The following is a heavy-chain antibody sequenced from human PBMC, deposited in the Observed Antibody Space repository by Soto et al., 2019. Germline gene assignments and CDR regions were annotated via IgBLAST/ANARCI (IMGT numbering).Heavy chain of an antibody. CDR2: ISGSGGST. CDR1: GFTFSSYA. J-gene: IGHJ4*02. Sequence: GGSLRLSCAASGFTFSSYAMSWVRQAPGKGLEWVSAISGSGGSTYYADSVKGRFTISRDNSKNTLYLQMNSLRAEDTAVYYCATRPEPAAYDFWSGYPPFDYWGQGTLVTVSS. CDR3: ATRPEPAAYDFWSGYPPFDY. D-gene: IGHD3-3*01. V-gene: IGHV3-23*01.